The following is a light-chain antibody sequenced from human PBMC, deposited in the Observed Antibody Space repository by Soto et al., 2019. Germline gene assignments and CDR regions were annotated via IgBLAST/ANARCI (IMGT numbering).Light chain of an antibody. CDR2: DTS. Sequence: DIVLPKSAGTLSLSTWERATLSCRASQSVGGNSLAWYQQKPGQAPRLLIYDTSNRATGIPDRFSGSGSGTDFTLTICRLEPEDFAVYYCQQYDNSPQTFGQGTKVDIK. J-gene: IGKJ1*01. V-gene: IGKV3-20*01. CDR3: QQYDNSPQT. CDR1: QSVGGNS.